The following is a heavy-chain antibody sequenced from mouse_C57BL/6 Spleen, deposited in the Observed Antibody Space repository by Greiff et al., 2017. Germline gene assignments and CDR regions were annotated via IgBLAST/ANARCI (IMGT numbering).Heavy chain of an antibody. CDR3: IYDGYLFDY. D-gene: IGHD2-3*01. J-gene: IGHJ2*01. Sequence: VQLQQSGPELVKPGASVKMSCKASGYTFTDYNMHWVKQSHGKSLEWIGYINPNNGGTSYNQKFKGKATLTVNKSSSTAYMELRSLTSEDSAVYYCIYDGYLFDYWGQGTTLTVSS. CDR1: GYTFTDYN. V-gene: IGHV1-22*01. CDR2: INPNNGGT.